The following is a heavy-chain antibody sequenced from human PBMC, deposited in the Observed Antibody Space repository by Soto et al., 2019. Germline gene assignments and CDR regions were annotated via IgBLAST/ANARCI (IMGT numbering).Heavy chain of an antibody. CDR2: IRAYNGNT. J-gene: IGHJ4*02. V-gene: IGHV1-18*01. CDR3: ARGPPPPDY. Sequence: QVQLVQSGAEVKKPGASVKVSCKASGYTFASYAISWMRQAPGQGLEWMGWIRAYNGNTNYAQKLQGRVNMTTATSASRAHREPRGPRSGVTAVYYVARGPPPPDYWGQGTLVTVSS. CDR1: GYTFASYA.